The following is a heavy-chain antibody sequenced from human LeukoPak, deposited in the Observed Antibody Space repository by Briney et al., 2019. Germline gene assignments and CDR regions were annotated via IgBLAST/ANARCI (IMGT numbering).Heavy chain of an antibody. Sequence: GGSLRLSCAASGFTFSSYSMNWVRQAPGKGLEWVSFISSSSNYIYYADSVKGRFTISRDNAKNSLYLQMNSLRAEDTAVYYCARLNGEVTVFGYWGQGALVTVSS. CDR1: GFTFSSYS. V-gene: IGHV3-21*01. D-gene: IGHD4-17*01. CDR2: ISSSSNYI. J-gene: IGHJ4*02. CDR3: ARLNGEVTVFGY.